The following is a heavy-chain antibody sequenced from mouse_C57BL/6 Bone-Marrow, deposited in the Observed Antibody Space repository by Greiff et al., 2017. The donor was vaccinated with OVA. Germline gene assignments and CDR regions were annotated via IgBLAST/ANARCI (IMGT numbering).Heavy chain of an antibody. CDR2: INPGSGGT. CDR3: ARGYYGSSLAWFAY. Sequence: QVQLQQSGAELVRPGTSVKVSCKASGYAFTNYLIEWVKQRPGQGLEWIGVINPGSGGTNYNEQFKGKATLTADKSSSTAYMQLSSLTSEDSAVYFCARGYYGSSLAWFAYWGQGTLVTVSA. D-gene: IGHD1-1*01. CDR1: GYAFTNYL. J-gene: IGHJ3*01. V-gene: IGHV1-54*01.